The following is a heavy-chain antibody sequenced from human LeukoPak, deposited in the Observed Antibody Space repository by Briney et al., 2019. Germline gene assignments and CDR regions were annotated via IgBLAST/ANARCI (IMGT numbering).Heavy chain of an antibody. V-gene: IGHV3-23*01. CDR3: AKRGVVIRVILVGFHKEAYYFDS. CDR1: GITLSNYG. D-gene: IGHD3-22*01. CDR2: ISDSGGRT. Sequence: GGSLRLSCAVSGITLSNYGMSWVRQAPGKGLEWVAGISDSGGRTNYADSVTGRLPISRDNPKNTLYLQMNSLRAEDTAVYFCAKRGVVIRVILVGFHKEAYYFDSWGQGALVTVSS. J-gene: IGHJ4*02.